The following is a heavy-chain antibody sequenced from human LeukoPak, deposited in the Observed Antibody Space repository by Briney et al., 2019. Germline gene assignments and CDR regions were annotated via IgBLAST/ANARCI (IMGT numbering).Heavy chain of an antibody. CDR3: AREDCRSTSCYDPHFDY. D-gene: IGHD2-2*01. V-gene: IGHV3-53*01. Sequence: GGSLRLSCAASGFTVSSNYMSWVRQAPGKGLEGVSVIYSGGSTYYADSVKGRFTISRDNSKNTLDLEMNSLRAEDTAVYYCAREDCRSTSCYDPHFDYWGQGTLVTVSS. CDR1: GFTVSSNY. CDR2: IYSGGST. J-gene: IGHJ4*02.